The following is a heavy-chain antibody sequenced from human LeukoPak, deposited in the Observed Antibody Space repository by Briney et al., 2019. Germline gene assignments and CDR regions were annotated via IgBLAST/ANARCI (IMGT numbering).Heavy chain of an antibody. V-gene: IGHV3-20*04. D-gene: IGHD3-22*01. J-gene: IGHJ4*02. CDR2: INWNGGST. CDR1: GFTFDDYG. CDR3: ARDAYYYDSSGYRVAVSSFEY. Sequence: GGSLRLSCAASGFTFDDYGMSWVRQVPGKGLEWVSGINWNGGSTGYADSVKGRFTISRDNAKNSLYLQMNSLRAEDTAVYYCARDAYYYDSSGYRVAVSSFEYWGQGTLVTVSS.